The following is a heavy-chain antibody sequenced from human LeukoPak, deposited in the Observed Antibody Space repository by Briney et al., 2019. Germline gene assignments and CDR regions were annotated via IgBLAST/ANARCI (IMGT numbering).Heavy chain of an antibody. Sequence: SETLSLTCTVSGGSISSGGYYWSWIRQPPGKGLEWIGYIYHSGSTYYNPSLKSRVTISVDRSKNQFSLKLSSVTAADTAVYYCARVLGSIPSNWFDPWGQGTLVTVSS. CDR2: IYHSGST. CDR3: ARVLGSIPSNWFDP. J-gene: IGHJ5*02. V-gene: IGHV4-30-2*01. CDR1: GGSISSGGYY. D-gene: IGHD2-15*01.